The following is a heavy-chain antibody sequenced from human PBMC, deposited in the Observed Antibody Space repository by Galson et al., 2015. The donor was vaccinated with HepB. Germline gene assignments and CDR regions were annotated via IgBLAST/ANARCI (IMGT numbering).Heavy chain of an antibody. CDR3: AKEKDKDYYYYYYYYMDV. CDR2: ISYDGSNK. CDR1: GFTFSSYG. Sequence: SLRLSCAASGFTFSSYGMHWVRQAPGKGLEWVAVISYDGSNKYYADSVKGRFTIPRDNSKNTLYLQMNSLRAEDTAVYYCAKEKDKDYYYYYYYYMDVWGKGTTVTVSS. D-gene: IGHD2-15*01. J-gene: IGHJ6*03. V-gene: IGHV3-30*18.